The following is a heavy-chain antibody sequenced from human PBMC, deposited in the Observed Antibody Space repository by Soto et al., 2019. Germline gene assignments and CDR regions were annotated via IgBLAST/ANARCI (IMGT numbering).Heavy chain of an antibody. Sequence: EVQVLESGGGLVQPGGSLRLSCAASGFTFSNYGMNWVRQAPGKGLEWVSGIRSDGDTTYNSDSVKGRFTVSRDTCKNTVYLQMNSLRDEDTAVYYCAKGKGVGATPDGANCWGQGTLVTVSS. J-gene: IGHJ4*02. CDR2: IRSDGDTT. D-gene: IGHD1-26*01. CDR1: GFTFSNYG. CDR3: AKGKGVGATPDGANC. V-gene: IGHV3-23*01.